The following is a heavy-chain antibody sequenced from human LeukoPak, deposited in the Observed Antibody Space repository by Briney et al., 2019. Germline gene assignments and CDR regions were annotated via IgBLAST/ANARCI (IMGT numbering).Heavy chain of an antibody. V-gene: IGHV1-24*01. CDR2: FDPEDGET. Sequence: ASVKVSCKVSGYTLTELSMHWVRQAPGKGLEWMGGFDPEDGETIYARKFQGRVTMTEDTSTDTAYMELSSLRSEDTAVYYCATAPPQHFDAFDIWGQGTMVTVSS. CDR3: ATAPPQHFDAFDI. CDR1: GYTLTELS. J-gene: IGHJ3*02.